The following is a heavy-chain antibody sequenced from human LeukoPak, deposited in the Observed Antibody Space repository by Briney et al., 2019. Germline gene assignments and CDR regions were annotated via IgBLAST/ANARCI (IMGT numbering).Heavy chain of an antibody. Sequence: PGGSLRLSCAASGFTFKNSAMNWVRQAPGKGPEWVAVIRSSGRTTDYADSVKGRFTISRDNSNNTLFLQMIRLRAEDTAVYYCAIPPENVVGTSPFYFDSWGQGTLVTVSS. CDR3: AIPPENVVGTSPFYFDS. CDR2: IRSSGRTT. D-gene: IGHD1-26*01. J-gene: IGHJ4*02. CDR1: GFTFKNSA. V-gene: IGHV3-23*01.